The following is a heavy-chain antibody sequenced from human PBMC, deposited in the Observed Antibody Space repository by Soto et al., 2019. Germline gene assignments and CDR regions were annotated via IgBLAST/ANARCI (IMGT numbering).Heavy chain of an antibody. V-gene: IGHV3-30-3*01. CDR2: ISYDGSNK. CDR3: ARGPANRYYDSSGYPTDY. Sequence: PGGSLRLSCAASGFTFSSYAMHWVRQAPGKGLEWVAVISYDGSNKYYADSVKGRFTISRDNSKNTLYLQMNSLRAEDTAVYYCARGPANRYYDSSGYPTDYWGKGTLVTVSS. CDR1: GFTFSSYA. D-gene: IGHD3-22*01. J-gene: IGHJ4*02.